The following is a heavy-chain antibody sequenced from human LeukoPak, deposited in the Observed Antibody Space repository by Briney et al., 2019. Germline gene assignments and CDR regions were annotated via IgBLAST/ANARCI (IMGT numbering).Heavy chain of an antibody. CDR1: GFTFSSYW. D-gene: IGHD4-17*01. CDR3: ARSALSTVTMSPYRIDP. CDR2: INSDGSST. Sequence: GGSLRLSCAASGFTFSSYWMHWVRQAPGQGLVWVSRINSDGSSTSYADSLKGRFTISRDNAKNTLYLQMNSLRAEDTAVYYCARSALSTVTMSPYRIDPWGQGALVTVSS. V-gene: IGHV3-74*01. J-gene: IGHJ5*02.